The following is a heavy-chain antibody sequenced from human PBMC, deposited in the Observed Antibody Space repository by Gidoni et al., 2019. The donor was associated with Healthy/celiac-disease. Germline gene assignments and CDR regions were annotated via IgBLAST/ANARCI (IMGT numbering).Heavy chain of an antibody. J-gene: IGHJ4*02. V-gene: IGHV3-43*01. CDR3: AKDIAGDTAMVS. CDR1: GFTFDDYT. CDR2: SSWDGGST. Sequence: EVQLVESGGVVVQPGGSLRLSCAASGFTFDDYTMHWVRQAPGKGLEWVSLSSWDGGSTYYADSVKGRFTISRDNSKNSLYLQMNSLRTEDTALYYCAKDIAGDTAMVSWGQGTLVTVSS. D-gene: IGHD5-18*01.